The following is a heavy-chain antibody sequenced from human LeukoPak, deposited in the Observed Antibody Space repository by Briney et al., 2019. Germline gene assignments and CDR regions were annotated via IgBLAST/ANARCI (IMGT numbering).Heavy chain of an antibody. CDR3: ARDPGDYGGNSSYWYLDL. V-gene: IGHV1-46*01. Sequence: ASVKVSCKASGYTFTSYYMHWVRQPPGQGLEWMGIINPSGGSTSYAHKSQGTVTMTRYMYTSTVYMALSSLRSEDTAVYYCARDPGDYGGNSSYWYLDLWGGGRLVTVSS. D-gene: IGHD4-23*01. J-gene: IGHJ2*01. CDR1: GYTFTSYY. CDR2: INPSGGST.